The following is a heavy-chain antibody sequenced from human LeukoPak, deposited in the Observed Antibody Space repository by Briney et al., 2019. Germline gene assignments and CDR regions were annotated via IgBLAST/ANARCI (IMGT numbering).Heavy chain of an antibody. V-gene: IGHV3-23*01. Sequence: GGSLRLSCAASGFTFSGYAMSWVRQAPGRGLEWVSAIRGSGGTTYYADSVKGRFTISRDNSKNTLYLQMNSLTAEDTAVYYCAKESSSFGYYGMDVWGQGTTVTVSS. J-gene: IGHJ6*02. CDR2: IRGSGGTT. CDR1: GFTFSGYA. CDR3: AKESSSFGYYGMDV. D-gene: IGHD3-16*01.